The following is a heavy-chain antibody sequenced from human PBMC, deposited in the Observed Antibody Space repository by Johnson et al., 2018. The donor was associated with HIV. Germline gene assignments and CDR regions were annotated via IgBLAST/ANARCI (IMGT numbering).Heavy chain of an antibody. J-gene: IGHJ3*02. CDR3: ARDYETI. V-gene: IGHV3-66*02. D-gene: IGHD3-16*01. CDR1: GFTVSSNY. CDR2: IYGGGST. Sequence: VQLVESGGGLVQPGGSLRLSCAASGFTVSSNYMSWVRQAPGKGLEWVSIIYGGGSTYYADSVKGRFTISRDNSKDTLYLEMNSLRAEDTAVYYCARDYETIWGQGTMVTVSS.